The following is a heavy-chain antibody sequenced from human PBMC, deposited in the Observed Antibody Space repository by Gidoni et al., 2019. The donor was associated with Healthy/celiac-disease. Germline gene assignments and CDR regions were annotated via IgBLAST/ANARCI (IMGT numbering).Heavy chain of an antibody. V-gene: IGHV1-18*01. CDR3: ARGPHYDYVWGSYRYPTYFDY. Sequence: QVQLVQSGAEVKKPGASVKVSCKASGYTFTSYGISWVRQAPGQGLEWMGWISAYNGNTNYAQKLQGRVTMTTDTSTSTAYMELRSLRPDDTSVYYCARGPHYDYVWGSYRYPTYFDYWGQGTLVTVSS. CDR2: ISAYNGNT. D-gene: IGHD3-16*02. CDR1: GYTFTSYG. J-gene: IGHJ4*02.